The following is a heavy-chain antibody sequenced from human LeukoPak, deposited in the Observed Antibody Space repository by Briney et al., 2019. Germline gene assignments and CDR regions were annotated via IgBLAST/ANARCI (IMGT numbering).Heavy chain of an antibody. D-gene: IGHD5-18*01. J-gene: IGHJ4*02. Sequence: LWASVKVSCKASGYTFTGYYMHWVRQAPGQGLEWMGWINPNSGGTNYAQKFQGRVTMTRDTSISTAYMELSRLRSDDTAVYYCAVRGYSYGAYIDYWGQGALVTVSS. CDR3: AVRGYSYGAYIDY. CDR1: GYTFTGYY. V-gene: IGHV1-2*02. CDR2: INPNSGGT.